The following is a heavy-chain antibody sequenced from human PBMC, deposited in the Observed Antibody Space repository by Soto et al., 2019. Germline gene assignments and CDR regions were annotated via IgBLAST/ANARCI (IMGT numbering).Heavy chain of an antibody. CDR3: AFTLSANYYYGMDV. CDR1: GGTFSSYA. Sequence: QVQLVQSGAEVKKPGSSVKVSCKASGGTFSSYAISWVRQAPGQGLEWMGGIIPIFGTPDYAQKFQGRVTITADEPTSTAYMELSSLRSEATAVYYCAFTLSANYYYGMDVWGQGTTVTVSS. J-gene: IGHJ6*02. V-gene: IGHV1-69*12. D-gene: IGHD3-16*01. CDR2: IIPIFGTP.